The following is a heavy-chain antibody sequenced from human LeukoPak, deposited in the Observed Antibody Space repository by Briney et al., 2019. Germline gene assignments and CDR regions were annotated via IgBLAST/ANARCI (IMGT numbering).Heavy chain of an antibody. D-gene: IGHD5-12*01. Sequence: SETLSLTCTVSGGSVNSGSYYWNWIRQPPGKGLEWIGYIYYSGSTNYNPSLKSRVTISVDTSKNQFSLKLSSVTAADTAVYYCARHSYEGSDYWGQGTLVTVSS. CDR1: GGSVNSGSYY. CDR3: ARHSYEGSDY. J-gene: IGHJ4*02. V-gene: IGHV4-61*01. CDR2: IYYSGST.